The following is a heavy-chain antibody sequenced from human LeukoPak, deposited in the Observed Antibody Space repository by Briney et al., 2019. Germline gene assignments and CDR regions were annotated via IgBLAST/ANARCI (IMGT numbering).Heavy chain of an antibody. D-gene: IGHD3-22*01. Sequence: SETLSLTCTVSGGSISSYYWSWIRQPPGKGLEGIGYIYYSGSTNYNPSLKSRVTISVDTSKNQFSLKLSSVTAADTAVYYCARGRHYYDSSGYYRDYWGQGTLVTVSS. J-gene: IGHJ4*02. CDR2: IYYSGST. CDR3: ARGRHYYDSSGYYRDY. CDR1: GGSISSYY. V-gene: IGHV4-59*01.